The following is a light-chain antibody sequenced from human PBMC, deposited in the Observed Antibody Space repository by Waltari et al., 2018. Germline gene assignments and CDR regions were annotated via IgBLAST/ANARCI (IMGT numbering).Light chain of an antibody. CDR3: QQYNTLPVT. Sequence: DVQMNQSPSSLSASVGDRVTITCRASQSISSYLNWYQQKPGKAPKLLIYAASSLQSGVPSRFSGSGSGTDFTLTISSLQPEDFATYYCQQYNTLPVTFGGGTKVEIK. CDR2: AAS. J-gene: IGKJ4*01. CDR1: QSISSY. V-gene: IGKV1-39*01.